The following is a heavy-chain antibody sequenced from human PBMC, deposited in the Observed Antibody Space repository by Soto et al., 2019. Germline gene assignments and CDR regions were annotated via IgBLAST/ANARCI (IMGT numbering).Heavy chain of an antibody. D-gene: IGHD6-19*01. Sequence: ASVKVSCKASGYPFTTYFIHWVRQAPGQGLEWVGVINPSNGRTTYAQKFQGRVTMTGDTSTSTVYMELSSLRSEDTAVYYCARGEKIAVAGKLSVFDIWGQGTLVTVSS. CDR2: INPSNGRT. V-gene: IGHV1-46*01. CDR3: ARGEKIAVAGKLSVFDI. J-gene: IGHJ4*02. CDR1: GYPFTTYF.